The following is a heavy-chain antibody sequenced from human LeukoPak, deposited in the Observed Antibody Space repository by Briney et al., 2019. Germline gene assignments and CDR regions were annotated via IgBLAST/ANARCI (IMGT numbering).Heavy chain of an antibody. J-gene: IGHJ4*02. D-gene: IGHD1-26*01. CDR3: AREWELLLYYFDY. CDR2: IIPIFGTA. V-gene: IGHV1-69*05. CDR1: GGTFSSYD. Sequence: SVKVSCKASGGTFSSYDISWVRQAPGQGLEWMGRIIPIFGTANYAQKFQGRVTITTDESTSTAYMELSSLRSEDTAVYYCAREWELLLYYFDYWGQGTLVTVSS.